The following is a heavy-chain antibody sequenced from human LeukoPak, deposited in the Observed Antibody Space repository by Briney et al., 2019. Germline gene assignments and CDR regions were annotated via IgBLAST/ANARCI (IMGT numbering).Heavy chain of an antibody. V-gene: IGHV3-21*01. Sequence: ETLSLTCAVYGGSFSGYYWSWIRQPPGKGLEWVSSISSSSNFIYYADSVKGRSTISRDNAKNSLYLQMNSLRAEDTAVYYCARVGDCSTTSCYATFDYWGQGILVAVSS. D-gene: IGHD2-2*01. CDR1: GGSFSGYY. CDR2: ISSSSNFI. CDR3: ARVGDCSTTSCYATFDY. J-gene: IGHJ4*02.